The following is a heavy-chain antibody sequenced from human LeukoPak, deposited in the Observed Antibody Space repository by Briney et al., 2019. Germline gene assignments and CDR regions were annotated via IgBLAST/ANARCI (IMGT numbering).Heavy chain of an antibody. CDR1: GGSISSYY. J-gene: IGHJ4*02. CDR2: IYYSGST. Sequence: SETLSLTCTVSGGSISSYYWSWIRQPPGKGLEWIGYIYYSGSTNYNPSLESRVTMSVDTSKNQFSLKVGSVTAADTAMYYCARQTTYYSPFDYWGQGTLVSVSS. V-gene: IGHV4-59*08. CDR3: ARQTTYYSPFDY. D-gene: IGHD3-22*01.